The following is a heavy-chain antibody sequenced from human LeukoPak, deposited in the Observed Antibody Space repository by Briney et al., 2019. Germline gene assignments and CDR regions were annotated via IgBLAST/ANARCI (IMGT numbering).Heavy chain of an antibody. CDR2: ISAYNGNT. J-gene: IGHJ4*02. V-gene: IGHV1-18*01. Sequence: ASVKVSCKASGYTLTSYGISWVRQAPGQGLEWMGWISAYNGNTNYAQKLQGRVTMTTDTSTSTAYMELRSLRSDDTAVYYCARAAARDYDFWSGYYVHYWGQGTLVTVSS. CDR3: ARAAARDYDFWSGYYVHY. D-gene: IGHD3-3*01. CDR1: GYTLTSYG.